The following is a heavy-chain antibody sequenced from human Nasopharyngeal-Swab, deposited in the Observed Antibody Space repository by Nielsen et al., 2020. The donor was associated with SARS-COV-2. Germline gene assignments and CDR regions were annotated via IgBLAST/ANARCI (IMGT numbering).Heavy chain of an antibody. J-gene: IGHJ6*03. V-gene: IGHV3-30*18. CDR2: ISYDGSNK. CDR3: AKAAFIGNYFYYYYYMDV. Sequence: VRQAPGKGLEWVAVISYDGSNKYYADSVKGRFTISRDNSKNTLYLQMNSLRAEDTAVYYCAKAAFIGNYFYYYYYMDVWGKGTTVTVSS. D-gene: IGHD1-26*01.